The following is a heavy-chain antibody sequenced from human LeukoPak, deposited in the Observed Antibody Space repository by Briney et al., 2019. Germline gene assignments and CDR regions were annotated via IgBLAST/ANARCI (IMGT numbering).Heavy chain of an antibody. Sequence: GGSLRLSCAASGFTFNTAWMSWVRQAPGKGLEWVGRIKSKAAGGTTDYTAPVRGRFTISRDDSKNTVYLQMNSLKTEDTALYYCVTRVKSTGDYWGQGTLVTVSS. J-gene: IGHJ4*02. CDR3: VTRVKSTGDY. CDR2: IKSKAAGGTT. D-gene: IGHD1-1*01. V-gene: IGHV3-15*01. CDR1: GFTFNTAW.